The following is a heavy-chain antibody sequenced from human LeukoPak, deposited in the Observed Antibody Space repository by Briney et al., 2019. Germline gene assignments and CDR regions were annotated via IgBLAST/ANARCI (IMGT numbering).Heavy chain of an antibody. V-gene: IGHV3-21*01. CDR2: ISSSSSYV. Sequence: KPGGSLRLSCAASGFIFSSYSMNWVRQAPGKGLEWVSSISSSSSYVYYADSVKGRFTISRDNAKNSLYLQMNSLRAEDTAVYYCARDSSGLIAAAGKDWFDPWGQGTLVTVSS. CDR3: ARDSSGLIAAAGKDWFDP. J-gene: IGHJ5*02. CDR1: GFIFSSYS. D-gene: IGHD6-13*01.